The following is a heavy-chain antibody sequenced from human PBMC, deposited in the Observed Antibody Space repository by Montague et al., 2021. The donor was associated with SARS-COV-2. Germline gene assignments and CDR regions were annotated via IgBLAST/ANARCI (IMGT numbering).Heavy chain of an antibody. CDR2: IKQDGSEK. CDR1: GFTFRSFW. J-gene: IGHJ4*02. Sequence: SLRLSCAASGFTFRSFWMSWVRQAPGKGLKWVANIKQDGSEKYYLDSVEGRFTISRDNAKNSLLLQMNSLRGDDTAVYYCVGALGSGDFDFWGQGTLVSVSS. D-gene: IGHD2-21*01. CDR3: VGALGSGDFDF. V-gene: IGHV3-7*03.